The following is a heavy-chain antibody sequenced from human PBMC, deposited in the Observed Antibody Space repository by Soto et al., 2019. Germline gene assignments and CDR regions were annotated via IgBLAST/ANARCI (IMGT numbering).Heavy chain of an antibody. CDR3: AKHINLKSKAYDL. Sequence: GGSLRLTCAASGLTFSSYAMSWVRQATGKGLEWVSAISGSGGSTYYADSVKGRFPIARDNPKNTLYLQMNSLRAEDTAVYHCAKHINLKSKAYDLWGQGTMVTVSS. J-gene: IGHJ3*01. V-gene: IGHV3-23*01. CDR1: GLTFSSYA. D-gene: IGHD1-20*01. CDR2: ISGSGGST.